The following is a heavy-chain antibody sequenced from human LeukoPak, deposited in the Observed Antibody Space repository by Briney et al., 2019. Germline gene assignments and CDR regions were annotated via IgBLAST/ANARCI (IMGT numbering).Heavy chain of an antibody. CDR1: GGTFSSYA. D-gene: IGHD3-22*01. CDR2: IIPIFGTA. J-gene: IGHJ3*02. CDR3: ARDLVPYYYDSSGHSRWAFDI. Sequence: SVKVSCKASGGTFSSYAISWVRQAPGQGLEWMGGIIPIFGTANYAQKFQGRVTITADESTSTAYMELSSLRSEDTAVYYCARDLVPYYYDSSGHSRWAFDIWGQGTMVSVSS. V-gene: IGHV1-69*01.